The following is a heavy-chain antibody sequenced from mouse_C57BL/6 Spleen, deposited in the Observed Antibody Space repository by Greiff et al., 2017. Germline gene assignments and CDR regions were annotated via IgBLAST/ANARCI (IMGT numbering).Heavy chain of an antibody. CDR1: GFSLTSYA. CDR2: IWTGGGT. V-gene: IGHV2-9-1*01. D-gene: IGHD2-4*01. Sequence: QVQLQQSGPGLVAPSQSLSITCTVSGFSLTSYAISWVRQPPGKGLEWLGVIWTGGGTNYNSALKSRLSISKDNSKSQVFLKMNSLQTDDTARYYCAREGYYDYDEAWFAYWGQGTLVTVSA. CDR3: AREGYYDYDEAWFAY. J-gene: IGHJ3*01.